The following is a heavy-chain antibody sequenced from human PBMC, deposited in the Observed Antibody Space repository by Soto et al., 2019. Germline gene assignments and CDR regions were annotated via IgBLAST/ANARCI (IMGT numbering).Heavy chain of an antibody. V-gene: IGHV3-7*01. CDR3: ARDYGGYDPGFDP. D-gene: IGHD5-12*01. J-gene: IGHJ5*02. CDR1: GFTFSSYA. CDR2: IKQDGSEK. Sequence: PGGSLRLSCAASGFTFSSYAMSWVRQAPGKGLEWVANIKQDGSEKYYVDSVKGRFTISRDNAKNSLYLQMNSLRAEDTAVYYCARDYGGYDPGFDPWGQGTLVTVSS.